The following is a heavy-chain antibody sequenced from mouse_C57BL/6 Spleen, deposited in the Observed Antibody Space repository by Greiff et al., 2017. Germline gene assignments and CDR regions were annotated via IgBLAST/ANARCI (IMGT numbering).Heavy chain of an antibody. CDR3: ARYYYGFYYYAMDY. CDR2: INPNNGGT. CDR1: GYTFTDYY. V-gene: IGHV1-26*01. J-gene: IGHJ4*01. D-gene: IGHD1-1*01. Sequence: VQLQQSGPELVKPGASVKISCKASGYTFTDYYMNWVKQSHGKSLEWIGDINPNNGGTSYNQKFKGKATLTVDKSSSTAYMELRSLTSEDSAVYYCARYYYGFYYYAMDYWGQGTSVTVSS.